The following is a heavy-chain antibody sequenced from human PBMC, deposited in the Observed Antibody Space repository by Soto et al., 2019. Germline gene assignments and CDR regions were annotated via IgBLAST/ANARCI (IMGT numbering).Heavy chain of an antibody. V-gene: IGHV1-8*02. CDR1: GYTFTDYY. D-gene: IGHD1-1*01. CDR2: MNPNTGNS. Sequence: ASVKVSCKVSGYTFTDYYVHWVRQATGQGLEWMGWMNPNTGNSGYAQKFQGRVTMTSDTSISTAHMELSSLRSDDTAVYYCARRAETNGWNGFGADKYYFDFWGQGTLVT. CDR3: ARRAETNGWNGFGADKYYFDF. J-gene: IGHJ4*02.